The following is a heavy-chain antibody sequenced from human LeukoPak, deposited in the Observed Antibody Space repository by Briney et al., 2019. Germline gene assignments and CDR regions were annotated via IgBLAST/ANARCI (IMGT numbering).Heavy chain of an antibody. CDR3: AKGDCSGGSCYPNFDY. CDR1: GFTFSSYA. D-gene: IGHD2-15*01. J-gene: IGHJ4*02. CDR2: ISGSGGST. V-gene: IGHV3-23*01. Sequence: GGSLRLSCAASGFTFSSYAMSWVRQAPGKGLEWVSAISGSGGSTYCADSVKGRFTISRDNSKNTLYLQMNSLRAEDTAVYYCAKGDCSGGSCYPNFDYWGQGTLVTVSS.